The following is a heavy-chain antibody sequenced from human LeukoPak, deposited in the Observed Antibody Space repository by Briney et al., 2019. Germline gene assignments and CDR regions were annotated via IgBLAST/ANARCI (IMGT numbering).Heavy chain of an antibody. Sequence: GASVKVSCKASGYTFTSYFMHWVRQAPGQGLEWMGIINPSGGTTTYAEKFQGRVTMTRDTSTSTVYMELRSLRSEDTAVYYCARDRWELLYFDYWGQGTLVTVSS. CDR3: ARDRWELLYFDY. D-gene: IGHD1-26*01. CDR1: GYTFTSYF. J-gene: IGHJ4*02. CDR2: INPSGGTT. V-gene: IGHV1-46*01.